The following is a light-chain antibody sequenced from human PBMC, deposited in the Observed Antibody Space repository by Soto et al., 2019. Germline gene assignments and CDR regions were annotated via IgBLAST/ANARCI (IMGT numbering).Light chain of an antibody. J-gene: IGKJ1*01. Sequence: EMVMTQSPATLSVSLGERATLSCRASQSVSTKLVWYQQKPGQAPRLLIYGASTRATGIPARFSGSGSGTEFTLTISSLQSDAFAVYYCQQHDQGWTFGQGTKVEIK. CDR3: QQHDQGWT. V-gene: IGKV3-15*01. CDR2: GAS. CDR1: QSVSTK.